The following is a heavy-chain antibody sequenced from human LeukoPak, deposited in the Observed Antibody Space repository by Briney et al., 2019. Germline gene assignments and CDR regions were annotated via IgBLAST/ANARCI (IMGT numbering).Heavy chain of an antibody. V-gene: IGHV4-59*01. CDR1: GGSISSYY. Sequence: SETLSLTCTVSGGSISSYYWSWIRQPPGKGLEWIGYIYYSGTTNYNPSLKSRVTISVDTSKNQFSLKLSSVTPADTAVYYCAGGLNWSAPGGREPLATFS. CDR3: AGGLNWSAP. CDR2: IYYSGTT. J-gene: IGHJ5*02.